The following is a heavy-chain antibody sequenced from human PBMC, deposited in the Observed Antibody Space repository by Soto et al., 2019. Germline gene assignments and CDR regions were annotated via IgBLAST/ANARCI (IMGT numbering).Heavy chain of an antibody. CDR1: GYTFTSYA. CDR2: INAGNGNT. V-gene: IGHV1-3*01. Sequence: QVQLVQSGAEVKKPGASVKVSCKASGYTFTSYAMHWVRQAPGQRLEWMGWINAGNGNTKYSQKFQGRVTITRDTSARTAYRELSSLRSEDTAVYYCAGGSSGYPFAHAFDIWGQGTMVTVSS. D-gene: IGHD3-22*01. J-gene: IGHJ3*02. CDR3: AGGSSGYPFAHAFDI.